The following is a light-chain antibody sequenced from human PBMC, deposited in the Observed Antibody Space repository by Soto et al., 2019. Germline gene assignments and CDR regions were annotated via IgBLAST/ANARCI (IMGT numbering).Light chain of an antibody. CDR3: CSYAGSRRV. Sequence: QSALTQPASVSGSPGQSITISCTGTSSDVGSYNLVSWYQQHPGKAPKLMIYEGSKRPSGVSNRFSGSKSGNTASLTISGLQAEDEADYYCCSYAGSRRVFGGGTKPPS. CDR2: EGS. V-gene: IGLV2-23*01. J-gene: IGLJ2*01. CDR1: SSDVGSYNL.